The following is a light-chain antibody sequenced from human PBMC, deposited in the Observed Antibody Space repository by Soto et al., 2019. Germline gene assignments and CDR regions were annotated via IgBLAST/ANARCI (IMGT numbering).Light chain of an antibody. V-gene: IGLV2-14*01. CDR3: RSHTGSTVV. CDR1: SSDVGTYNY. Sequence: QSALTQPASVSGAPGQSITISCTGTSSDVGTYNYVSWYQQHPGKAPKLMIYDVSNRPSGVSNRCSGSKSGNTASLTISGLQAEDEADYYCRSHTGSTVVFGGGTKLTVL. CDR2: DVS. J-gene: IGLJ2*01.